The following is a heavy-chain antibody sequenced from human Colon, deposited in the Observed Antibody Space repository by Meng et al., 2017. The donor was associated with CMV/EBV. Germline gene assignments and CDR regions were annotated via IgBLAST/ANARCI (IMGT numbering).Heavy chain of an antibody. J-gene: IGHJ4*02. CDR2: VFHSGT. V-gene: IGHV4-59*01. Sequence: SETLSLTCTVSGDSFNAYYWSWIRQSPGKGLEWIGYVFHSGTNYNPPLKSRVTMSADASRNQFSLRLNSVTAADTAVYYCARGQGYCTSANCLKYYFDFWGQGALVTVSS. CDR3: ARGQGYCTSANCLKYYFDF. D-gene: IGHD2-2*01. CDR1: GDSFNAYY.